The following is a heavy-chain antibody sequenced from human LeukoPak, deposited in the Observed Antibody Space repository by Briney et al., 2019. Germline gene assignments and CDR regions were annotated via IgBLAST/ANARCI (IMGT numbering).Heavy chain of an antibody. CDR3: AKVNWCSASCADA. Sequence: GGSLRLSCAASGFTFSNDDMNWVRQAPGKGLELVSGISGNGRTYYAGSVKGRFTISRDNSKNTLSLQMNSLRAEDTAVYYCAKVNWCSASCADAWGQGTLVTVSS. J-gene: IGHJ4*02. CDR1: GFTFSNDD. D-gene: IGHD2-2*01. V-gene: IGHV3-23*01. CDR2: ISGNGRT.